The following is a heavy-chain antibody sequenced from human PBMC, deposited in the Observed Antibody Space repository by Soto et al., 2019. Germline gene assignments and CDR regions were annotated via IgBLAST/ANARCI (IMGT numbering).Heavy chain of an antibody. D-gene: IGHD4-17*01. CDR1: GFTFSSYG. CDR2: ISYDGSNK. V-gene: IGHV3-30*18. Sequence: QVQLVESGGGVVQPGRSLRLSCAASGFTFSSYGMHWVRQAPGKGLEWVAVISYDGSNKYYADSVKGRFTISRDNSKNTLYLQMNSLRAEDTAVYYCAKDGSIYYGEYQLDYWGQGTLVTVSS. J-gene: IGHJ4*02. CDR3: AKDGSIYYGEYQLDY.